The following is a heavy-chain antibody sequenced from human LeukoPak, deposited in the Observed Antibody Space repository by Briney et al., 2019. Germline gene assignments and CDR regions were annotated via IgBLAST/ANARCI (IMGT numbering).Heavy chain of an antibody. CDR3: AKWEAVAGGYFDY. J-gene: IGHJ4*02. V-gene: IGHV3-30*18. Sequence: GGSLRLSCAASGFTFSSYGIHWVRQAPGKGLEWVAVISYDGSNKYYADSVKGRFTTSRDNSKNTLYLQMNSLRAEDTAVYYCAKWEAVAGGYFDYWGQGTLVTVSS. CDR1: GFTFSSYG. D-gene: IGHD6-19*01. CDR2: ISYDGSNK.